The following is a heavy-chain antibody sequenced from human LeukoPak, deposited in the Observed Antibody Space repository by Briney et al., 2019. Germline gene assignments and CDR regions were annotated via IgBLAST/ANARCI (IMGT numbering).Heavy chain of an antibody. CDR2: IKQDGSEK. CDR1: GFTFSSYW. Sequence: QTGGSLRLSYAASGFTFSSYWMSWVRQAPGKGLEWVANIKQDGSEKYYVDSVKGRFTISRDNAKNSLYLQMNSLRAEDTAVYYCARLSWFGDVDAFDIWGQGTMVTVSS. J-gene: IGHJ3*02. CDR3: ARLSWFGDVDAFDI. V-gene: IGHV3-7*01. D-gene: IGHD3-10*01.